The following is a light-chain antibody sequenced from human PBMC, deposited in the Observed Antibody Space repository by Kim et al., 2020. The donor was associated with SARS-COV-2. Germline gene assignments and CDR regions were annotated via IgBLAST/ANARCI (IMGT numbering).Light chain of an antibody. CDR1: KLGDKY. J-gene: IGLJ2*01. V-gene: IGLV3-1*01. CDR2: QDS. Sequence: VSPGKTASITCSGDKLGDKYVCWYQQKPGQSPVLVIYQDSKRPSGIPERFSGSNSGNTATLTISGTQAMDEADYYCQAWDSSTEVVFGGGTQLTVL. CDR3: QAWDSSTEVV.